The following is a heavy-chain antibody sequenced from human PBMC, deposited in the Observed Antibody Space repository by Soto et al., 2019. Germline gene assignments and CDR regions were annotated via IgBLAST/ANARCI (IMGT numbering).Heavy chain of an antibody. CDR1: GYTFTSYD. CDR2: MNPNSGTT. D-gene: IGHD3-3*01. CDR3: ARGLIGESDFWSGATGYYYGMDV. J-gene: IGHJ6*02. Sequence: ASVKVSCKAPGYTFTSYDINWVRQATGQGLEWMGWMNPNSGTTGYAHKVQGRITMPRNTSIITAYMELSSLRSEDTAVYYCARGLIGESDFWSGATGYYYGMDVWGQGTTVTVSS. V-gene: IGHV1-8*01.